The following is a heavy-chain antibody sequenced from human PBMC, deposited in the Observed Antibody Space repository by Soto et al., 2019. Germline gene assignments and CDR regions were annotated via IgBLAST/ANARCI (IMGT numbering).Heavy chain of an antibody. J-gene: IGHJ5*02. V-gene: IGHV1-18*01. Sequence: GASVKVSCKASGYTFTSYGISWVRQAPGQGLEWMGWISAYNGNTNYAQKLQGRVTMTTDTSTSTAYMELRSLRSDDTAVYYCARDGGFLTQWLGNWFDPWGQGTMVTVSS. CDR3: ARDGGFLTQWLGNWFDP. D-gene: IGHD6-19*01. CDR2: ISAYNGNT. CDR1: GYTFTSYG.